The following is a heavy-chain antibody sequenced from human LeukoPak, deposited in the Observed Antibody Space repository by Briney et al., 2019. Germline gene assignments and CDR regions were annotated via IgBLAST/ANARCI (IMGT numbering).Heavy chain of an antibody. CDR3: ASKYSGSYFGY. V-gene: IGHV3-30-3*01. CDR1: GFTFSSYA. D-gene: IGHD1-26*01. Sequence: PGGSLRLSCAASGFTFSSYAMHWVRQAPGKGLEWVAVISYDGSNKYYADSVKGRFTISRDNSKNTLYLQMNSLRAEDTAVYYCASKYSGSYFGYWGQGTLVTVSS. J-gene: IGHJ4*02. CDR2: ISYDGSNK.